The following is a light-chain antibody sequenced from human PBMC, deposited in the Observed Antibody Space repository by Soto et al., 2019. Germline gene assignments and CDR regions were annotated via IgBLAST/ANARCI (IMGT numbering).Light chain of an antibody. J-gene: IGKJ5*01. CDR1: QGISRW. V-gene: IGKV1-12*01. Sequence: DIQMTQSPSSVSASVGDRVTITCRASQGISRWLAWYQQKPGKAPNLLIYAASSLQSGVPSRFSGSGSGTDFTLTFSSLQPEDFATYYCQQANSFPITFGQGTRLEIK. CDR2: AAS. CDR3: QQANSFPIT.